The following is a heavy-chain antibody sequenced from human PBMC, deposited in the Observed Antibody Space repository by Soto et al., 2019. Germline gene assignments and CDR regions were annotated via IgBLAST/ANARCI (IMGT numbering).Heavy chain of an antibody. CDR2: INPNSGGT. V-gene: IGHV1-2*02. D-gene: IGHD6-19*01. J-gene: IGHJ6*02. CDR3: ARAQYSSGWCRTNYYYYGMDV. CDR1: GYTFTGYY. Sequence: ASVKVSCKASGYTFTGYYMHWVRQAPGQGLEWMGWINPNSGGTNYAQKFQGRVTMTRDTSISTAYMELSRLRSDDTAVYYCARAQYSSGWCRTNYYYYGMDVWGQGTTVTVSS.